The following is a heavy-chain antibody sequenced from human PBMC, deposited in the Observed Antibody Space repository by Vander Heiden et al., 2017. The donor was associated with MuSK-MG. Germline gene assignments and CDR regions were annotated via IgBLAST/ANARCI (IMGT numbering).Heavy chain of an antibody. CDR1: AVSITSTSHY. CDR2: ASNSGNT. CDR3: ARQDGRNLERRPRDFDH. Sequence: QLQLQESGPGLVKPSATLSLTCVVSAVSITSTSHYCGWIRQTPGKGLEWIGSASNSGNTYYNPSLRSRVSLSVDTSKNQFSLKLSSVTAADTAIYYCARQDGRNLERRPRDFDHWGQGILVTVSS. D-gene: IGHD1-1*01. J-gene: IGHJ4*01. V-gene: IGHV4-39*01.